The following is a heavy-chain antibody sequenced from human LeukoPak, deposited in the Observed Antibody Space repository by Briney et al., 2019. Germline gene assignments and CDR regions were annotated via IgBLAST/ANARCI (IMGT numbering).Heavy chain of an antibody. V-gene: IGHV4-39*07. CDR2: IYYSGST. CDR3: AREGSSAVPPGY. D-gene: IGHD6-13*01. J-gene: IGHJ4*02. CDR1: GGSISSSNYY. Sequence: SETLSLTCTVSGGSISSSNYYWGWIRQPPGKGLEWIGSIYYSGSTYYNPSLKSRVTISVGTSKNQFSLKLSSVTAADTAVYYCAREGSSAVPPGYWGQGTLVTVSS.